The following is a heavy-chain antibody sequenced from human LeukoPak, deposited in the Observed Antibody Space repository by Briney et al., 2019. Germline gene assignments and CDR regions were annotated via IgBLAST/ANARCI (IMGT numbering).Heavy chain of an antibody. CDR2: ISSSGSTI. Sequence: GGSLRLSCAASGFTFSSYEMNWVRQAPGKGLEWVSYISSSGSTIYYADSVKGRLTISRDNAKNSLYLQMNSLRAEDTAVYYCARVLEAASFDYWGQGTLVTVSS. D-gene: IGHD6-25*01. J-gene: IGHJ4*02. CDR1: GFTFSSYE. V-gene: IGHV3-48*03. CDR3: ARVLEAASFDY.